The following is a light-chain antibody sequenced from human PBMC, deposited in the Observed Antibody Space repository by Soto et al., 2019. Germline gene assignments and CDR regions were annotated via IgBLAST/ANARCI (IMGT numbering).Light chain of an antibody. CDR2: KAS. CDR3: QQYNAYLYT. V-gene: IGKV1-5*03. CDR1: QNIDNW. J-gene: IGKJ2*01. Sequence: DIQMTQSPSTLSASVGDSVTITCRASQNIDNWLAWYHQKPGKAPKFLIYKASTLASGVPSRFSGSGSGTEFTLTISSLQPDDFGTYYCQQYNAYLYTFGQGTKVDIK.